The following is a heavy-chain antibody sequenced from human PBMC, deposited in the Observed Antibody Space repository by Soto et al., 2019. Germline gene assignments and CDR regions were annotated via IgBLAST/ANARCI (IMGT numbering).Heavy chain of an antibody. CDR1: GYTFTSYG. Sequence: QVQLVQCGAEVKKPGASVKVSCKASGYTFTSYGISWVRQAPGQGLEWMGWISAYNGNTNYAQKLQGRVTMTTDTSTSTAYMELRSLRSDDTAVYYCARALRFLEWLSPGGYWGQGTLVTVSS. D-gene: IGHD3-3*01. CDR3: ARALRFLEWLSPGGY. J-gene: IGHJ4*02. V-gene: IGHV1-18*01. CDR2: ISAYNGNT.